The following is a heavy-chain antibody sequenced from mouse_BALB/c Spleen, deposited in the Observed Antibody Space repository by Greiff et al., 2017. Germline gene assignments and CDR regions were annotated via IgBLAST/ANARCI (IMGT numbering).Heavy chain of an antibody. J-gene: IGHJ4*01. D-gene: IGHD3-3*01. Sequence: VKLMESGPGLVAPSQSLSITCTVSGFSLTGYGVNWVRQPPGKGLEWLGMIWGDGSTDYNSALKSRLSISKDNSKSQVFLKMNSLQTDDTARYYCARDRGKGYYAMDYWGQGTSVTVSS. CDR1: GFSLTGYG. V-gene: IGHV2-6-7*01. CDR3: ARDRGKGYYAMDY. CDR2: IWGDGST.